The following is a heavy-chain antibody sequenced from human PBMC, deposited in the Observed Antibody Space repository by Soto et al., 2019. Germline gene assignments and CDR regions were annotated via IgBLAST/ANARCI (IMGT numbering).Heavy chain of an antibody. J-gene: IGHJ3*02. V-gene: IGHV1-24*01. Sequence: ASVKVSCKVSGYTLTDLSMHWVRQAPGKGLEWMGGFDPEDGETIYAQKFQGRVTMTEDTSTDTAYMELSSLRSEDTAVYYCATHPLHTAMVRGDAFDIWGQGTMVTVSS. CDR2: FDPEDGET. CDR3: ATHPLHTAMVRGDAFDI. D-gene: IGHD5-18*01. CDR1: GYTLTDLS.